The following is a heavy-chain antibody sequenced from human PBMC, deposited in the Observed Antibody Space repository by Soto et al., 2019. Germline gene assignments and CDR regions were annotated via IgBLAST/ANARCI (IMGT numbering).Heavy chain of an antibody. V-gene: IGHV3-30-3*01. CDR2: ISYDGSNK. J-gene: IGHJ4*02. CDR1: GFTFSSYA. D-gene: IGHD6-13*01. CDR3: ARDTRSIAAAGYFDY. Sequence: QVQLVESGGGVVQPGRSLRLSCAASGFTFSSYAMHWVRQAPGKGLEWVAVISYDGSNKYYADSVKGRFTISRDNSKNTLYLQMNSLRAEDTAVYYCARDTRSIAAAGYFDYWGQGTLVTVSS.